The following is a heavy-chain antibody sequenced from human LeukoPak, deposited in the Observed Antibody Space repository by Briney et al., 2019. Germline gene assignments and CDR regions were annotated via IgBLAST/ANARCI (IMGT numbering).Heavy chain of an antibody. J-gene: IGHJ4*02. CDR3: ARETPYGSGSYPFDY. Sequence: SETLSLTCSVSDDSITMYYWTWIRQPPGKGLEWIGYIYNTGSTSNNPSLKSRVTISVDTSKKHFSLRLSSVTAADTAVYYCARETPYGSGSYPFDYWGQGILVTVSS. CDR2: IYNTGST. D-gene: IGHD3-10*01. V-gene: IGHV4-59*01. CDR1: DDSITMYY.